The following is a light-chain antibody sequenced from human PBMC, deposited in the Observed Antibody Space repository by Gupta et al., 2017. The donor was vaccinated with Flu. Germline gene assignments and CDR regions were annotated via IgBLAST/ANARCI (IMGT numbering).Light chain of an antibody. CDR3: GAWDNSLNSFV. Sequence: SVLTQAPSTSWTPGQRLTFSCSRTTFHIGNYYVYWFQQLPGAAPRLLIYRVNERHSGVPDRFSASKSATSGSLAISGLRSEDEGDYFCGAWDNSLNSFVFGTGTTVTVL. V-gene: IGLV1-47*01. CDR1: TFHIGNYY. CDR2: RVN. J-gene: IGLJ1*01.